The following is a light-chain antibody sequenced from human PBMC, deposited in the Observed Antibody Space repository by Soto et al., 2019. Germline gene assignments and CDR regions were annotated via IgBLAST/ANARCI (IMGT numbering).Light chain of an antibody. CDR3: QPYNNLPLT. J-gene: IGKJ4*01. CDR1: QSVSSSY. Sequence: EIVLPPCTGTLSLYPGERATLSCMASQSVSSSYLAWYQHKPGQTPRLLIYDTSTRATGVPTRFSGSRSGAEFTLTINSLQSEDFAVYYCQPYNNLPLTFGGGTNVDTK. V-gene: IGKV3-15*01. CDR2: DTS.